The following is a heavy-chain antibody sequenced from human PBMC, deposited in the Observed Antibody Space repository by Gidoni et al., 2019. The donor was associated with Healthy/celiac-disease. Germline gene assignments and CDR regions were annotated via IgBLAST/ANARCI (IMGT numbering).Heavy chain of an antibody. J-gene: IGHJ4*02. V-gene: IGHV3-33*01. CDR2: IWYDGSNK. Sequence: QVQLVESGGGVVQPGRSLRLSCAASGFTFSSYGMHWVRQAPGKGLEWVAVIWYDGSNKYYADSVKGRFTISRDNSKNTLYLQMNSLRAEDTAVYYCARDPGYSGSYWLVYWGQGTLVTVSS. CDR3: ARDPGYSGSYWLVY. CDR1: GFTFSSYG. D-gene: IGHD1-26*01.